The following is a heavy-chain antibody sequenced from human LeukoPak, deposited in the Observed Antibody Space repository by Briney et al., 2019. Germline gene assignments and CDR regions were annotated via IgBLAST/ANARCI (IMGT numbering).Heavy chain of an antibody. CDR1: GGSISSDDYY. D-gene: IGHD3-16*01. CDR2: IYYSGIT. V-gene: IGHV4-30-4*01. CDR3: ARGGVGAFDI. J-gene: IGHJ3*02. Sequence: SQTLSLTCTVSGGSISSDDYYWSWIRQPPGKGLEWIGYIYYSGITYYNPSLKSRVTISVDTSKNQFSLKLSSVTAADTAVYYCARGGVGAFDIWGQGTMVTVSS.